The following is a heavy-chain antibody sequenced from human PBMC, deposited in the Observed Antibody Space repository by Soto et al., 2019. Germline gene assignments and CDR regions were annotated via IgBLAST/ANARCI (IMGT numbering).Heavy chain of an antibody. V-gene: IGHV4-31*03. J-gene: IGHJ4*01. Sequence: PSQTLSLTCSASGGSISSGTYYWSWIRHRPGKGLEWIGYMYNSGTSSYSPSLKSRSVLSVDTSKNQFSLKLTSVTAADTATYFCARRLSGSSAFDYWGLGVLVTVSS. D-gene: IGHD2-15*01. CDR2: MYNSGTS. CDR3: ARRLSGSSAFDY. CDR1: GGSISSGTYY.